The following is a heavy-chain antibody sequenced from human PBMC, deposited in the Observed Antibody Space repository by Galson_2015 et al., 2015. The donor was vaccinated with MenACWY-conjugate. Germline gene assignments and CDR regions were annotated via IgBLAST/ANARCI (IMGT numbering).Heavy chain of an antibody. CDR2: IYYTGST. D-gene: IGHD6-19*01. Sequence: ETLSLTCTVSGGSISTYFWSWFRQPPGKGLEWIGYIYYTGSTHYNPSLKSRVTISVDTSKNEFSLKLSSVTAADTAVYYCARAVAGVKYYFDFWGQGTLVTVSS. J-gene: IGHJ4*02. CDR1: GGSISTYF. V-gene: IGHV4-59*03. CDR3: ARAVAGVKYYFDF.